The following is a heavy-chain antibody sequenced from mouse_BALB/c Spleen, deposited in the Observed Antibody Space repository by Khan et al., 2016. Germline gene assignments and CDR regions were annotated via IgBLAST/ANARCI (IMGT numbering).Heavy chain of an antibody. D-gene: IGHD4-1*01. CDR1: GCNINDTY. CDR2: IDPANGNT. V-gene: IGHV14-3*02. CDR3: ANWDWYFDV. Sequence: VQLQQSGAELVKPGASVKLSCTASGCNINDTYMHWVKQRPEQGLEWIGRIDPANGNTKYDPKFQGKAIITADTSSNTAYLQLSSLTSEDTAVYYCANWDWYFDVWGAGTTVTVSS. J-gene: IGHJ1*01.